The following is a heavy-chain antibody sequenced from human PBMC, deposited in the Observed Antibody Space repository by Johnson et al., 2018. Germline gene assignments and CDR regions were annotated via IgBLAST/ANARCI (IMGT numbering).Heavy chain of an antibody. CDR2: IWNDGSKQ. D-gene: IGHD1-7*01. J-gene: IGHJ3*01. V-gene: IGHV3-33*01. Sequence: QLGQCGGGVVQPGGSLRLACAASGFIFSTYGMNWVRQAPDKGLEWVALIWNDGSKQYYADSVKGRFTISRDNSKSTFYLQMDSLRVEDTAVYYCAREDWNYGRWTLDMGGQGTMVAVSS. CDR3: AREDWNYGRWTLDM. CDR1: GFIFSTYG.